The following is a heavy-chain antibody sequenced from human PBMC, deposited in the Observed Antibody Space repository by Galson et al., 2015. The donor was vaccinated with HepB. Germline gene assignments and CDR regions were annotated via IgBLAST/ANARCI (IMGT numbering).Heavy chain of an antibody. CDR1: GFTFSSYG. CDR3: AKDRAAAGTWYFDY. D-gene: IGHD6-13*01. V-gene: IGHV3-30*18. Sequence: SLRLSCAASGFTFSSYGMHWVRQAPGKGREWVAVISYDGSNKYYADSVKGRFTISRDNSKNTLYLQMNSLRAEDTAVYYCAKDRAAAGTWYFDYWGQGTLVTVSS. J-gene: IGHJ4*02. CDR2: ISYDGSNK.